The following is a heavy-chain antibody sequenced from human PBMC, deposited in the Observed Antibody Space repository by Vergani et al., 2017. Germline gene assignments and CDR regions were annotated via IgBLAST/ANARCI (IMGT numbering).Heavy chain of an antibody. CDR3: AGDPGYEYYYYGMDV. CDR1: GFTFSSYA. D-gene: IGHD2-2*01. J-gene: IGHJ6*02. CDR2: ISSSSSYI. Sequence: EVQLLESGGGLVQPGGSLRLSCAASGFTFSSYAMSWVRQALGKGLEWVSSISSSSSYIYYADSVKGRFTISRDNAKNSLYMQMNSLRAEDTAVYYCAGDPGYEYYYYGMDVWGQGTTVTVSS. V-gene: IGHV3-21*01.